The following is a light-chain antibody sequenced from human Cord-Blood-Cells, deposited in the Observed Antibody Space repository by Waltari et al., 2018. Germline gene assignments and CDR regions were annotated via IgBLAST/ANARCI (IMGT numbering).Light chain of an antibody. Sequence: DIVMTQSPDSLAVSLGERATINCKSSQSVLYSSNNNNYLSWDHQQPGQPHKLVIYWASTQESGVPDRFSGSGSGTDFTLTISSLQAEDVAVYYCQQYYSTPWTFGQGTKVEIK. J-gene: IGKJ1*01. CDR1: QSVLYSSNNNNY. V-gene: IGKV4-1*01. CDR3: QQYYSTPWT. CDR2: WAS.